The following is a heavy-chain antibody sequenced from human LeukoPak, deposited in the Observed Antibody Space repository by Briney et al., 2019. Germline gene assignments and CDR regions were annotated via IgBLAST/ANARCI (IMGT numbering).Heavy chain of an antibody. CDR3: AKGGKWDVTPFDY. Sequence: GGSLRLSCAASGFTFTNAWMNWVRQAPGKGLEWVSTISGGGGSTYYADSVKGRFTISRDNSKNTLYLQVNSLRAEDTAVYYCAKGGKWDVTPFDYWGQGTLVTVSS. D-gene: IGHD1-26*01. V-gene: IGHV3-23*01. CDR2: ISGGGGST. CDR1: GFTFTNAW. J-gene: IGHJ4*02.